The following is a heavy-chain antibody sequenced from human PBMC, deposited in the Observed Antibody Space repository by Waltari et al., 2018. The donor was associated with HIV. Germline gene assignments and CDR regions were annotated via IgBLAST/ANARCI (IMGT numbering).Heavy chain of an antibody. CDR3: AREGFCSNGVCSHYYGMDV. CDR1: GFTFSSYS. D-gene: IGHD2-8*01. CDR2: ISTSSRYI. Sequence: EVQLVESGGGLVKPGGSLRLSCAASGFTFSSYSMNWVRQAPGKGLGWVSSISTSSRYIYYADSLKGRFTISRDNAKNSLYLQMNSLRAEDTAVYYCAREGFCSNGVCSHYYGMDVWGQGTTVTVSS. J-gene: IGHJ6*02. V-gene: IGHV3-21*01.